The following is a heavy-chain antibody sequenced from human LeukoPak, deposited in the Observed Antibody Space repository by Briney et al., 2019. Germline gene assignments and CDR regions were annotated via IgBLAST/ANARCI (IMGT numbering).Heavy chain of an antibody. D-gene: IGHD5-18*01. CDR1: GGSFSGYY. CDR3: ASRKRGNSYGSSEYFDY. CDR2: INHSGST. Sequence: SETLSLTCAVYGGSFSGYYWSWIRQPPGKGLEWIGEINHSGSTNYNPSLKSRVTISVDTSKNRFSLKLSSVTAADTAVYYCASRKRGNSYGSSEYFDYWGQGTLVTVSS. J-gene: IGHJ4*02. V-gene: IGHV4-34*01.